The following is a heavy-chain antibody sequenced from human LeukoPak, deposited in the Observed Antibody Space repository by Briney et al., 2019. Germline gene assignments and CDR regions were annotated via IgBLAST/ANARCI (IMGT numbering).Heavy chain of an antibody. Sequence: SETLSLTCTVSGGSISSYYWGWIRQPPGKGLEWIGSIYYSGSTYYNPSLKSRVTISVDTSKNQFSLKLSSVTAADTAVYYCARDHKGVGATPLGYWGQGTLVTVSS. D-gene: IGHD1-26*01. CDR1: GGSISSYY. CDR2: IYYSGST. V-gene: IGHV4-39*07. J-gene: IGHJ4*02. CDR3: ARDHKGVGATPLGY.